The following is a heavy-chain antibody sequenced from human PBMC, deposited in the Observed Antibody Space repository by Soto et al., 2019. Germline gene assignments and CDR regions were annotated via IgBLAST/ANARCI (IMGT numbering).Heavy chain of an antibody. D-gene: IGHD5-12*01. CDR1: GYSISSGYH. CDR3: ARSGYGGHGYFDY. V-gene: IGHV4-38-2*01. CDR2: VYHSGST. J-gene: IGHJ4*02. Sequence: PSETLSLTCAVSGYSISSGYHWACIRQPPGKGLEWVGSVYHSGSTYYKSSLKSRITISVDTSKNQFSLKLTSVTAADTAVYYCARSGYGGHGYFDYWAQGTLVTVSS.